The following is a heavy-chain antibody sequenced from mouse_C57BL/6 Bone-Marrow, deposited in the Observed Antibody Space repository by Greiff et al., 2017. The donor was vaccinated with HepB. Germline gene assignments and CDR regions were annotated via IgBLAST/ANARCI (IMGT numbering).Heavy chain of an antibody. J-gene: IGHJ2*01. CDR3: TTITTVVATRYFDY. CDR2: IAAEKGAT. D-gene: IGHD1-1*01. CDR1: GFNIKDDY. Sequence: EVQLVESGAELVRPGASVKLSCTASGFNIKDDYMHWVKQRPEQGLEWIGWIAAEKGATEYASKFQGKATITEDTSSNTAYLQLSSLTSEDTAVYYCTTITTVVATRYFDYWGQGTTLTVSS. V-gene: IGHV14-4*01.